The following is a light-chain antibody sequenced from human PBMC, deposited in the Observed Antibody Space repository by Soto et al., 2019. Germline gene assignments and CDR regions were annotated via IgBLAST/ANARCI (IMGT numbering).Light chain of an antibody. CDR2: GAS. J-gene: IGKJ2*01. CDR1: QSVSSN. V-gene: IGKV3-15*01. CDR3: QQYNNWPPTT. Sequence: EIVMTQSPATLSVSPGERATLSCRASQSVSSNLAWYQQKPGQAPRLLIYGASTRATGIPARFGGSGSGTEFTFTISSLQSEDFAVYYGQQYNNWPPTTFGQGTKLEIK.